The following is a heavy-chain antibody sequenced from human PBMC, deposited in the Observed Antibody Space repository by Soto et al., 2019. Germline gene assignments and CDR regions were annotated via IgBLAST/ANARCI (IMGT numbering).Heavy chain of an antibody. D-gene: IGHD3-3*01. Sequence: QLGGPLRLSCAASGFTFSSYAMSWVRQAPGKGLEWVSAISGSGGSTYYADSVKGRFTISRDNSKNTLYLQMNSLRAEDTAVYYCAKGSYDFWSGYYLFDYWGQGTLVTVSS. CDR3: AKGSYDFWSGYYLFDY. CDR2: ISGSGGST. V-gene: IGHV3-23*01. CDR1: GFTFSSYA. J-gene: IGHJ4*02.